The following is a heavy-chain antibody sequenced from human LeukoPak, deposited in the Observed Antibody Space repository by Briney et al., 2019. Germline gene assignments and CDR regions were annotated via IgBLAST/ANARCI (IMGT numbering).Heavy chain of an antibody. V-gene: IGHV1-24*01. D-gene: IGHD3-16*02. CDR2: FDPEDGET. J-gene: IGHJ5*02. CDR3: ATDSLYNWFDP. CDR1: GYTLSELS. Sequence: ASVKVSCKVSGYTLSELSMHWVRQAPGKGLEWMGGFDPEDGETIYAQKFQGRVTMTEDTSTDTAYMEVSSLSSEDTAVYYCATDSLYNWFDPWGQGALVTVSS.